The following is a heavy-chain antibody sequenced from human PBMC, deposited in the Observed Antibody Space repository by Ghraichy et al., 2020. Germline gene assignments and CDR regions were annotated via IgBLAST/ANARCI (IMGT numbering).Heavy chain of an antibody. D-gene: IGHD6-13*01. CDR3: ARDHSGAAAAGNWFDP. Sequence: LSLTCAASGFTFSSYSMNWVRQAPGKGLEWVSSISSSSSYIYYADSVKGRFTISRDNAKNSLYLQMNSLRAEDTAVYYCARDHSGAAAAGNWFDPWGQGTLVTVSS. V-gene: IGHV3-21*01. CDR1: GFTFSSYS. J-gene: IGHJ5*02. CDR2: ISSSSSYI.